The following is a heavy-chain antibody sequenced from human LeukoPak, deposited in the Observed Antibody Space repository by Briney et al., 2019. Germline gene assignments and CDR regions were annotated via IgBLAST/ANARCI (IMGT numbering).Heavy chain of an antibody. CDR2: ISACGGST. D-gene: IGHD2-15*01. CDR1: GFTFSTSP. J-gene: IGHJ5*02. V-gene: IGHV3-23*01. CDR3: SKDPCNGGSCYDHEPDP. Sequence: GGSLRLSCAASGFTFSTSPMTWVRQAPGKGLVWVSGISACGGSTYYADSVKGRLTISGDNSKNTLYLQVNSLRAEDTAIYYCSKDPCNGGSCYDHEPDPWGQGTLVSVPS.